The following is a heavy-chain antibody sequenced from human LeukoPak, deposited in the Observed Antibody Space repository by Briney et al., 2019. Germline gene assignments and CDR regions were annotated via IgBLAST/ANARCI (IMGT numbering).Heavy chain of an antibody. CDR1: GFTFSSYA. J-gene: IGHJ4*02. CDR2: INSSGGGT. Sequence: GGSLRLSCAASGFTFSSYAMNWVRQAPGKGLEWVSGINSSGGGTYYADSVKGRFTISRDNSKNTLYLQMNSLRAEDTAVYYCAKPQEYYDSSGYHYWGQGTLVTVSS. CDR3: AKPQEYYDSSGYHY. V-gene: IGHV3-23*01. D-gene: IGHD3-22*01.